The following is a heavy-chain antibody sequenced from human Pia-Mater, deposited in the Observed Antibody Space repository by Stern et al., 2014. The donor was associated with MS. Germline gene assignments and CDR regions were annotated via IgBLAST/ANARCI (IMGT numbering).Heavy chain of an antibody. CDR2: IIPVFDMT. CDR3: ARSPRTFGGVAYTFDI. D-gene: IGHD3-16*01. Sequence: VQLVESGAEVRKYGSSVKVSCKASGGSFSSYPMTWVRPAPGQGLEWMGGIIPVFDMTNYAQKFQGRVTIPPDKATTTAYMELSSLRSDDTAVYYCARSPRTFGGVAYTFDIWGQGTMVTVSS. J-gene: IGHJ3*02. CDR1: GGSFSSYP. V-gene: IGHV1-69*17.